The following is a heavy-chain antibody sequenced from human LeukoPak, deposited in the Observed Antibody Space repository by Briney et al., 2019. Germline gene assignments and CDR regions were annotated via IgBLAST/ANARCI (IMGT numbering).Heavy chain of an antibody. J-gene: IGHJ4*02. CDR2: ISYDGSNK. CDR1: GFTLSSSG. Sequence: GALRLSCAASGFTLSSSGMHWVRQAPGKGPEWVAVISYDGSNKHYADSVKGRFTISRDNSKSTLCLQMSSLRAEDTAVYYCVKEHHDILTGYYYGLDYWGQGTLVTVSS. V-gene: IGHV3-30*18. CDR3: VKEHHDILTGYYYGLDY. D-gene: IGHD3-9*01.